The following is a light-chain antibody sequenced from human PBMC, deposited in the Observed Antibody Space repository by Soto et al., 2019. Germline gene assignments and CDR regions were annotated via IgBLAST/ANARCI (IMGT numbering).Light chain of an antibody. Sequence: QSALAQPPSASGSPGQSVTISCTGTKNDIGVYDFVSWHQHHPGKAPRLIIYEVVQRPSGVPDRFSGSKSGNTASLTVSGLQAADEAHYFCKSYAGSNTYVFGSGTKVTVL. CDR2: EVV. V-gene: IGLV2-8*01. CDR3: KSYAGSNTYV. CDR1: KNDIGVYDF. J-gene: IGLJ1*01.